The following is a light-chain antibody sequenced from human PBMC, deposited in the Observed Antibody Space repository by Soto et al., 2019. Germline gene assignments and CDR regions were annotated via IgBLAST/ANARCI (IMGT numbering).Light chain of an antibody. CDR3: KQYNSYWT. J-gene: IGKJ1*01. Sequence: DIQMTQSPSTLSASVGDRVTITCRASQSISSWLAWYQQKPGKAPKLLIYDASSLESGVPSRFSGSGSGTEFPLTISSLQPDDFATYYCKQYNSYWTFGKGTKVEIK. CDR1: QSISSW. V-gene: IGKV1-5*01. CDR2: DAS.